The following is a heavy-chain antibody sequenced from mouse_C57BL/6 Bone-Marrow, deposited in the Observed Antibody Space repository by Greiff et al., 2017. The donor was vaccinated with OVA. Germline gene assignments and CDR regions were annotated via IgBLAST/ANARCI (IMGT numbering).Heavy chain of an antibody. CDR2: IYPRSGNT. CDR1: GYTFTSYG. V-gene: IGHV1-81*01. D-gene: IGHD1-1*01. CDR3: AREVITTYWYFDV. Sequence: VQLQQSGAELARPGASVKLSCKASGYTFTSYGISWVKQRTGQGLEWIGEIYPRSGNTYYNEKFKGKATLTADKSSSTAYMELRSLTSEDSAVYFCAREVITTYWYFDVWGTGTTVTVSS. J-gene: IGHJ1*03.